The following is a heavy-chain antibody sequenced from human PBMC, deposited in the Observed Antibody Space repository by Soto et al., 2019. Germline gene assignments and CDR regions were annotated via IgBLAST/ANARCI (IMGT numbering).Heavy chain of an antibody. D-gene: IGHD4-17*01. CDR3: VRDDRQADYGAKWYFDL. CDR2: ISPYNGNS. CDR1: GYSFATYG. V-gene: IGHV1-18*01. Sequence: QVQLVQSGVEVKRPGASVEVSCKASGYSFATYGISWVRQAPGQGLEWMGWISPYNGNSNSAPKLQGRVTMTTDTSTNTADLELRSLGSDDTGIYYCVRDDRQADYGAKWYFDLWGRGTLVTVSS. J-gene: IGHJ2*01.